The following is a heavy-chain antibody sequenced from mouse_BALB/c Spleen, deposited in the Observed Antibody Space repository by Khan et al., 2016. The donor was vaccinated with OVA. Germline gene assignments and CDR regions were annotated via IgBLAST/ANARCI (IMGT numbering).Heavy chain of an antibody. D-gene: IGHD2-1*01. CDR1: GFTFSDYY. CDR3: VRGYYGNPFAY. V-gene: IGHV5-4*02. Sequence: EVELVESGGGLVKPGGSLKLSCVASGFTFSDYYMYWVRQTPEKGLDWVATISDGGIYTYYPASGKGRFTISRDDAKNNLFLQMSSLKAEDTAMFYCVRGYYGNPFAYWGQGTLVTVSA. CDR2: ISDGGIYT. J-gene: IGHJ3*01.